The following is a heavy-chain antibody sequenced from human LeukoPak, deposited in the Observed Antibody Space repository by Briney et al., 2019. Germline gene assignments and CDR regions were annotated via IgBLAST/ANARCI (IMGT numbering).Heavy chain of an antibody. V-gene: IGHV3-7*01. J-gene: IGHJ4*02. D-gene: IGHD3-10*01. CDR2: LEQDGSEK. Sequence: GGSLGLSCAASGFTFSAYWMSWVRQAPGKGLEWVANLEQDGSEKYYVDSVKGRFTISRDNAKNSLYLQMNSLRGEDTAVHYCARDDGFYSASGIYQNYFDHWGQGILVTVSP. CDR3: ARDDGFYSASGIYQNYFDH. CDR1: GFTFSAYW.